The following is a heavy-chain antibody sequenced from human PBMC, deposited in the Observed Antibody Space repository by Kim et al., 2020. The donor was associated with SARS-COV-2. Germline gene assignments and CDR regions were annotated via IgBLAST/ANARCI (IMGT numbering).Heavy chain of an antibody. J-gene: IGHJ5*02. D-gene: IGHD2-2*01. CDR3: ASRSDYCSSTSCYVWFDP. CDR2: IYYSGST. Sequence: SETLSLTCTVSGGSISSSSYYWVWMRQPPGKEWMCIRSIYYSGSTYYNPSRKSRVTISVDTSKNQFSLKLSSVTAADTAVYYCASRSDYCSSTSCYVWFDPWGQGTLVTVSS. V-gene: IGHV4-39*01. CDR1: GGSISSSSYY.